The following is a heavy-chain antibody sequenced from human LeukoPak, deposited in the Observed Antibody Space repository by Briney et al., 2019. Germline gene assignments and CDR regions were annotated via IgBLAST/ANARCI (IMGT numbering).Heavy chain of an antibody. D-gene: IGHD2-2*01. CDR2: IKQDGSEK. V-gene: IGHV3-7*01. CDR1: GFTFSSYW. CDR3: ARVNRGGYCSSTSCYYMDV. J-gene: IGHJ6*03. Sequence: GGSLRLSCAASGFTFSSYWMSWVRQAPGKGLEWVANIKQDGSEKYYVDSVKGRFTISRDNAKNSLYLQMNSLRAEDTAVYYCARVNRGGYCSSTSCYYMDVCGKGTTVTVSS.